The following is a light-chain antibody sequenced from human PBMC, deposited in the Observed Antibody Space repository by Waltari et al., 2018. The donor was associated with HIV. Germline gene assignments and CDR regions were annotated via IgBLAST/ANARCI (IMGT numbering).Light chain of an antibody. Sequence: QSALTQAPSASGSPGPSVTISCTGTSSDGGGSNSVSWYQQHHGKAPKLMIYEVSKRPSGVPDRFSGSKAGNTASLTVSGLQAEDEADYYCSSYAGSNNFVFGTGTKVTVL. CDR2: EVS. J-gene: IGLJ1*01. CDR3: SSYAGSNNFV. CDR1: SSDGGGSNS. V-gene: IGLV2-8*01.